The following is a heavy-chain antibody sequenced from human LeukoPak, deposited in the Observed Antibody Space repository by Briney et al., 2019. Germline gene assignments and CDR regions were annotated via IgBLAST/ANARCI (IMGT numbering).Heavy chain of an antibody. CDR3: ARSLQDIWSGYEAPRRPFDQ. V-gene: IGHV4-39*01. CDR2: LYFTGST. D-gene: IGHD6-25*01. Sequence: TSETLSLTCTVSGDSFNSGNYYWGWIRQPPGKGLEWIGSLYFTGSTYYNPSLKSRVTISLETAKNQFSLKMISVTGADTAVYYCARSLQDIWSGYEAPRRPFDQWGRGTLVTVTS. CDR1: GDSFNSGNYY. J-gene: IGHJ4*02.